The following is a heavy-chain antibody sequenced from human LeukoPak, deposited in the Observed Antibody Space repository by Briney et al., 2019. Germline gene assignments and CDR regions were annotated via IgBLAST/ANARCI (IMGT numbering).Heavy chain of an antibody. Sequence: ASVKVSCKASGYTFTSYDINWARQAPGQGLEWMGWMNPNSGNTGYAQKFQGRVTMTRNTSISTAYMELSSLRSDDTAVYYCARDQPRRWLDPWGQGTLITVSS. CDR2: MNPNSGNT. D-gene: IGHD1-14*01. CDR3: ARDQPRRWLDP. CDR1: GYTFTSYD. J-gene: IGHJ5*02. V-gene: IGHV1-8*01.